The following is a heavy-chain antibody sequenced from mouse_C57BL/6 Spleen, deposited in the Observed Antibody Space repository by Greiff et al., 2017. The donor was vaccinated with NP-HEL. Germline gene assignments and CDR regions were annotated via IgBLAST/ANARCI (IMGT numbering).Heavy chain of an antibody. CDR3: GRWGDGSSYGAMDY. Sequence: VQLQQSGPELVKPGASVKISCKASGYEFSSSWMNWVKQRPGKGLEWIGRIYPGDGDTNYNGKFKGKATLTADKSSSTAYMQLSSLTSEESAVYFCGRWGDGSSYGAMDYWGQGTSVTVSS. D-gene: IGHD1-1*01. CDR1: GYEFSSSW. CDR2: IYPGDGDT. V-gene: IGHV1-82*01. J-gene: IGHJ4*01.